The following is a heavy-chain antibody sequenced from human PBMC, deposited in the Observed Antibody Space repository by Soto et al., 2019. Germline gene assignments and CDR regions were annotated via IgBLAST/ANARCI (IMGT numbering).Heavy chain of an antibody. CDR2: INPNSGGT. D-gene: IGHD1-7*01. CDR3: ARDDGTTSGVDS. J-gene: IGHJ4*02. CDR1: GYTLTGHY. V-gene: IGHV1-2*02. Sequence: QVQLVQSGAEVKHPGASMKVSCKASGYTLTGHYMHWVRQAPGQGLEWLGWINPNSGGTNYAQNFQGRVTMTRDTSISTAYMELSRLTSVDTAVYFCARDDGTTSGVDSWGQGTLVIGSS.